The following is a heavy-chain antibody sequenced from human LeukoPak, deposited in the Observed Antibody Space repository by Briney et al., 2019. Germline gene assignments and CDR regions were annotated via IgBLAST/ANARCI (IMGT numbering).Heavy chain of an antibody. CDR3: ARDRFGSYYTPYEY. J-gene: IGHJ4*02. Sequence: GASVKVSCKTSGYTFTSYDISWVRQAPGQGLEWMGGIDPYNDNTNYAQKFQGRVTLTTDTSTRTAYMELRSLRFDDTAVYFCARDRFGSYYTPYEYWGQGALVTVSS. CDR2: IDPYNDNT. CDR1: GYTFTSYD. D-gene: IGHD1-26*01. V-gene: IGHV1-18*01.